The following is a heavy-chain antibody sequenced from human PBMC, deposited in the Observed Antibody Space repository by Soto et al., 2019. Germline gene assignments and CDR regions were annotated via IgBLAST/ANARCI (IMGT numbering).Heavy chain of an antibody. CDR2: INSDGSST. Sequence: GGSLRLSCAASGFTFSSYWMHWVRQAPGKGLVWVSRINSDGSSTSYADSVKGRFTISRDNAKNTLYLQMNSLRAEDTAVYYCARDTEYSGYDAYHSTYYYMDVWGKGTTVTVSS. V-gene: IGHV3-74*01. D-gene: IGHD5-12*01. J-gene: IGHJ6*03. CDR3: ARDTEYSGYDAYHSTYYYMDV. CDR1: GFTFSSYW.